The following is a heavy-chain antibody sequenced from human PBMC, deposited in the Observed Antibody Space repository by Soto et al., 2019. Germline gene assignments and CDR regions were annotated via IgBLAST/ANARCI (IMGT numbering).Heavy chain of an antibody. CDR2: SNWDGDDT. D-gene: IGHD6-19*01. Sequence: EVHLVESGGRMVRPGESLRLSCAASGFNFEEYGMTWVRQAPGKGLEWVAGSNWDGDDTGYADSVQGRFTISRDNAKKFIYLQMNSLRVEATALYYCARGDIAVAVSSDYWGQGTLVTVSS. CDR1: GFNFEEYG. CDR3: ARGDIAVAVSSDY. V-gene: IGHV3-20*04. J-gene: IGHJ4*02.